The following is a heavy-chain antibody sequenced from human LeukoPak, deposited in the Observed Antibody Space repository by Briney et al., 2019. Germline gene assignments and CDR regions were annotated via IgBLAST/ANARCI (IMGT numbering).Heavy chain of an antibody. D-gene: IGHD3-9*01. CDR3: ARAVGSFDWLPLFDY. CDR2: IYTSGST. CDR1: GDSISSGNYY. Sequence: SETLSLTCIVSGDSISSGNYYWSWIRQPAGKGLEWIGRIYTSGSTNYNPSLKSRVTISVDTSKNQFSLKLSSVTAADTAVYYCARAVGSFDWLPLFDYWGQGALVTVSS. J-gene: IGHJ4*02. V-gene: IGHV4-61*02.